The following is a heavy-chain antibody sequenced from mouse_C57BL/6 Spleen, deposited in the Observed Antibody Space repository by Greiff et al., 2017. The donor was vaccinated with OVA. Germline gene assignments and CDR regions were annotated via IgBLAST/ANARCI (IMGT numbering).Heavy chain of an antibody. CDR1: GYAFSSYW. CDR2: IYPGDGDT. D-gene: IGHD1-1*01. J-gene: IGHJ3*01. Sequence: VQLQQSGAELVKPGASVNISCKASGYAFSSYWMNWVKQRPGKGLEWIGQIYPGDGDTNYNGKFKGKATLTADKSSSTAYMQLSSLTSEDSAVYFCARRSYYYGSTAPWFAYWGQGTLVTVSA. CDR3: ARRSYYYGSTAPWFAY. V-gene: IGHV1-80*01.